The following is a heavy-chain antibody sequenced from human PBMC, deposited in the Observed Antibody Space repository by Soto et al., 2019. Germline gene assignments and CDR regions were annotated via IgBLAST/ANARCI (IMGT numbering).Heavy chain of an antibody. Sequence: PGGSLRLSCAASGFTFSSYAMHWVRQAPGKGLEWVAVISYDGSNKYYADSVKGRFTISRDNSKNTLYLQMNSLRAEDTAVYYCARSLYSSGWAPIPNYYYYGMDVWGQGTTVTVS. CDR3: ARSLYSSGWAPIPNYYYYGMDV. CDR1: GFTFSSYA. V-gene: IGHV3-30-3*01. J-gene: IGHJ6*02. CDR2: ISYDGSNK. D-gene: IGHD6-19*01.